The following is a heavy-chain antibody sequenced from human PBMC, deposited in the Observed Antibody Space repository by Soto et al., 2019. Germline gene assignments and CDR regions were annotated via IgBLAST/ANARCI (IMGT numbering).Heavy chain of an antibody. J-gene: IGHJ4*02. CDR3: ARGAFYYDSSGCDY. Sequence: EVQLVESGGGLVQPGGSLRLSCAASGFTFSSYSMNWVRQAPGKGLEWVSYISSSSSNIYNADSVKGRFTISRDNAKNSLYLQMNSLRAEDTAVYYCARGAFYYDSSGCDYWGQGTLVTVSS. D-gene: IGHD3-22*01. CDR2: ISSSSSNI. V-gene: IGHV3-48*01. CDR1: GFTFSSYS.